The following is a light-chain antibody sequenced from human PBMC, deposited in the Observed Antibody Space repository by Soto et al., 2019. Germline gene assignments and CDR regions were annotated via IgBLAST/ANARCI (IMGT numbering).Light chain of an antibody. J-gene: IGKJ2*03. V-gene: IGKV1-12*01. Sequence: DIQMTQSPSYVSASVGDRVSITCRASQDIRSWLAWYQQRPGKAPKLLIYAATTLQSGVPSRFSGSGSGTTFTLTINNLQPEDFATYYCLHDALFPYSFGQGTRLEI. CDR1: QDIRSW. CDR3: LHDALFPYS. CDR2: AAT.